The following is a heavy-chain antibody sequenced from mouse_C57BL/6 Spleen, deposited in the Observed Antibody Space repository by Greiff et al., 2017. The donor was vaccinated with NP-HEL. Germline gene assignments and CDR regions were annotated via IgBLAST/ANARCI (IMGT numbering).Heavy chain of an antibody. J-gene: IGHJ4*01. D-gene: IGHD2-10*01. CDR3: ARRLLADAMDY. V-gene: IGHV1-58*01. CDR2: IYIGNGYT. Sequence: VQLQQSGAELVRPGSSVKMSCKTSGYTFTSYGINWVKQRPGQGLEWIGYIYIGNGYTEYTEKFKGKATLTSDTSSSTASMQLSSLTSEDSAIYVCARRLLADAMDYWGQGTSVTVSS. CDR1: GYTFTSYG.